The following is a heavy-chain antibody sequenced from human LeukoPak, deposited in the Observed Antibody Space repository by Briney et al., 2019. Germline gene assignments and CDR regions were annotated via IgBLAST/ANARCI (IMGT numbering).Heavy chain of an antibody. Sequence: PGGSLRLSCAASGFTFSSYAMSWVRQAPGKGLEWVSAIGGSGGSTYYADSVKGRFTISRDNSKNTLYLQMNSLRAEDTAVYYCAKDFRSGSYYTDYWGQGTLVTVSS. D-gene: IGHD1-26*01. CDR3: AKDFRSGSYYTDY. CDR1: GFTFSSYA. V-gene: IGHV3-23*01. J-gene: IGHJ4*02. CDR2: IGGSGGST.